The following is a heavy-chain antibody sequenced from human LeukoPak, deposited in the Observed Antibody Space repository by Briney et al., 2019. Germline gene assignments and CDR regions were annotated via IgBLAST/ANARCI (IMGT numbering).Heavy chain of an antibody. CDR3: ATETNGRHYDY. CDR2: IGPTGSDR. V-gene: IGHV3-21*06. J-gene: IGHJ4*02. D-gene: IGHD1-14*01. Sequence: GGSLRLSCTASGLTFSTSGFNWVRQAPGKGLEWVASIGPTGSDRYHADPIKGRFTISRDNANTFLYLQMNSLRAEDTAVYYCATETNGRHYDYWGQGTLLTVSS. CDR1: GLTFSTSG.